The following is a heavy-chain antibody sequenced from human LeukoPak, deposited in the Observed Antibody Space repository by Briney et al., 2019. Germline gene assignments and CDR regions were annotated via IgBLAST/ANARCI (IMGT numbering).Heavy chain of an antibody. V-gene: IGHV4-59*01. D-gene: IGHD1-26*01. Sequence: SETLSLTCTVSGGSISSYYWSWIRQPPGKGLEWIGYIYYSGSTNYNPSLKSRVTISVDTSKNQFSLKLSSVTAADTAVYYCARVYSRSYQDWGQGTLVTVSS. J-gene: IGHJ4*02. CDR2: IYYSGST. CDR3: ARVYSRSYQD. CDR1: GGSISSYY.